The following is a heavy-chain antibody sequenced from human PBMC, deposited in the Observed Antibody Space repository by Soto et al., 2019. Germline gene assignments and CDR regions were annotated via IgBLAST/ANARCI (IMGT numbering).Heavy chain of an antibody. J-gene: IGHJ4*02. CDR2: IDPSDSYT. CDR1: GYSFTSYW. CDR3: AMLVDTAMVRIDY. V-gene: IGHV5-10-1*01. D-gene: IGHD5-18*01. Sequence: GESLKISCKGSGYSFTSYWISWVRQMPGKGLEWMGRIDPSDSYTNYSPSFQGHVTISADKSISTAYLQWSSLKASDTAMYYCAMLVDTAMVRIDYWGQGTLVTVSS.